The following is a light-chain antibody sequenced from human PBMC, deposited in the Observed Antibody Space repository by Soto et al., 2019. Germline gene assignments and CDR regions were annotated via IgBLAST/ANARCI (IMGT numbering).Light chain of an antibody. V-gene: IGKV3D-15*01. CDR3: QQYNNRPPIP. CDR2: GAS. Sequence: GMTLSPVTLSVSPGESATLYCRASQSVGSNLAWYQQRPGQAPRLLIYGASTRATGIPVRFSGSGSGTEFTLTISGLQSEDFGIYLCQQYNNRPPIPFAQGRLLEI. J-gene: IGKJ5*01. CDR1: QSVGSN.